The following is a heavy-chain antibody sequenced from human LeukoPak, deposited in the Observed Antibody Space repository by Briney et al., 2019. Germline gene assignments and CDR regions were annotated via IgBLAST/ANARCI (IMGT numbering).Heavy chain of an antibody. CDR3: TSGNSASTDY. V-gene: IGHV3-73*01. Sequence: GGSLKLSCAASGFTFSGSAMHWVRQASGKGLEWVGRIRSKANSYATAYAASVKGRFTISRDDSKNTAYLQMNSLKTEDTAVYYCTSGNSASTDYRGQGTLVTVSS. J-gene: IGHJ4*02. D-gene: IGHD4-23*01. CDR2: IRSKANSYAT. CDR1: GFTFSGSA.